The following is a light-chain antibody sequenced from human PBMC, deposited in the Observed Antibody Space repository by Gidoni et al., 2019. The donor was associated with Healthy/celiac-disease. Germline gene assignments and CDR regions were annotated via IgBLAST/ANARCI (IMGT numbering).Light chain of an antibody. Sequence: DIVMTQSPLSLPVTPGEPASISCRSSQSLLHSNGYNYLDWYLQKPGQSPQLLIYLGSNRASGVPDRCSGSGSGTDFTLKISRVEAEDVGVYYCMQALQTPVTFXQXTRLEIK. J-gene: IGKJ5*01. CDR2: LGS. CDR3: MQALQTPVT. V-gene: IGKV2-28*01. CDR1: QSLLHSNGYNY.